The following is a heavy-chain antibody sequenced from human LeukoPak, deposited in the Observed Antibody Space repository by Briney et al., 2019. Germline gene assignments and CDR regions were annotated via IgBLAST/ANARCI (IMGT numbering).Heavy chain of an antibody. J-gene: IGHJ4*02. D-gene: IGHD3-10*01. Sequence: PGGTLRLSCAASGFTFSSYSMNWVRQAPGKGLEWVSSISSSSSYIYYADSVKGRFTISRDNAKNSLYLQMNSLRAEDTALYYCAKDSGAMVRGAMKGVDYWGQGTLVTVSS. CDR1: GFTFSSYS. V-gene: IGHV3-21*04. CDR3: AKDSGAMVRGAMKGVDY. CDR2: ISSSSSYI.